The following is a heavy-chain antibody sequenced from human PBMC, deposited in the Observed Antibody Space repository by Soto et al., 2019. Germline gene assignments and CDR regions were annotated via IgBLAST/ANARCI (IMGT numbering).Heavy chain of an antibody. CDR3: ARDELAVPSSVPDY. CDR2: IYYDGTIE. V-gene: IGHV3-33*01. D-gene: IGHD2-2*01. J-gene: IGHJ4*02. CDR1: GCTFSTYN. Sequence: QVQLVESGGGVVQPGRSLRLSCTASGCTFSTYNMHWVRQAPGKGLEWVAIIYYDGTIEYYADTVKGRFTISRDNPKNTLYLQKNRLRTGDTGVYYCARDELAVPSSVPDYWGQGNVVTVSS.